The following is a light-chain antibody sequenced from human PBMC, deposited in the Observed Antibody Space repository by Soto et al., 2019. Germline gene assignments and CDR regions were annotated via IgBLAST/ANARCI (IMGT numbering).Light chain of an antibody. V-gene: IGKV3-11*01. CDR3: QQSYSTPYT. Sequence: ETVLTQSPATLSLSPGERATLSCRASQTVSRYLAWYQQKPGQAPRLLISDASTRATGIPARFSGSGSGTDFTLTISSLEPEDFATYYCQQSYSTPYTFGQGTKLEIK. J-gene: IGKJ2*01. CDR1: QTVSRY. CDR2: DAS.